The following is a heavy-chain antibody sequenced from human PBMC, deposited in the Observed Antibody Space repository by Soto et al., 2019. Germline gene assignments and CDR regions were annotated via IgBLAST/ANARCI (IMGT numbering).Heavy chain of an antibody. V-gene: IGHV3-23*01. CDR3: AKDGKMRTKVWFPAGYGMDV. CDR1: GFTFSRYA. CDR2: ISVSGDNT. J-gene: IGHJ6*02. Sequence: GGSLRLSCAASGFTFSRYAMNWVRQAPGRGLQWISGISVSGDNTSYVESVRGRFTVYRDNSKNTLYLQMNNLRAEDTALYYCAKDGKMRTKVWFPAGYGMDVWGQGTTVTV. D-gene: IGHD3-10*01.